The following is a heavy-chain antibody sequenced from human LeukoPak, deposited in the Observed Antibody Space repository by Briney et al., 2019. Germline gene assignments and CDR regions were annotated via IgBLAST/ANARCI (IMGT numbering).Heavy chain of an antibody. CDR1: GFTFSDYA. D-gene: IGHD3-22*01. Sequence: GGSLRLSCTTSGFTFSDYAVSWVRQAPGKGLECIGFIRNKANGGTTEYGASVKGRFTISRDDSKTIAHLQMSSLKTEDTAVYYCSRFYSSGWASGAFDIWGQGTMVTVSS. CDR3: SRFYSSGWASGAFDI. J-gene: IGHJ3*02. V-gene: IGHV3-49*04. CDR2: IRNKANGGTT.